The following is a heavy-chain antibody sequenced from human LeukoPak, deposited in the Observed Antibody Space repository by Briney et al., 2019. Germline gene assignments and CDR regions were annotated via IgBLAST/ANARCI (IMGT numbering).Heavy chain of an antibody. J-gene: IGHJ4*02. Sequence: GGSLRLSCAASGFTFDDYAMHWVRQAPGKGLEWVSLISWDGGSTYYADSVKGRFTISRDNSKNTLYLQMNSLRAEDTAVYYCAKEGKTRNWNYYQAKPVYWGQGTLVTVSS. CDR3: AKEGKTRNWNYYQAKPVY. D-gene: IGHD1-7*01. V-gene: IGHV3-43D*04. CDR2: ISWDGGST. CDR1: GFTFDDYA.